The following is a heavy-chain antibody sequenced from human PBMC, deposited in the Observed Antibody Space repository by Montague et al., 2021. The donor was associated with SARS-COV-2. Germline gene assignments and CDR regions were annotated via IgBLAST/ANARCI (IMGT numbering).Heavy chain of an antibody. CDR3: ARLGDGVVPSPILGVGPYYSYYYMDV. CDR2: IHHGGST. Sequence: SETLSLTCAVYGGSFSGHYWSWIRQPPGKGPEWIGEIHHGGSTNYNPSLKSRVTISADTSKNQFSLKLTSVAAADTAVYYCARLGDGVVPSPILGVGPYYSYYYMDVWGKGTTVTVSS. J-gene: IGHJ6*03. V-gene: IGHV4-34*01. D-gene: IGHD3-10*01. CDR1: GGSFSGHY.